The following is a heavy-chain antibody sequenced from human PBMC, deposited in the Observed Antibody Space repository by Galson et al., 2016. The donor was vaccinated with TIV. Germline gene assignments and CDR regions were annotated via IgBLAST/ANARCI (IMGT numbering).Heavy chain of an antibody. Sequence: SVKVSCKASGGIFNSYGISWVRQAPGQGLEWMGGIIAIFGTANYAQKFQGRVTITADDSTSTAYMELRSLRSEDTAVYYCARGPYYYHSYIDVWGEGTTLTVSS. V-gene: IGHV1-69*13. CDR1: GGIFNSYG. CDR3: ARGPYYYHSYIDV. J-gene: IGHJ6*03. CDR2: IIAIFGTA.